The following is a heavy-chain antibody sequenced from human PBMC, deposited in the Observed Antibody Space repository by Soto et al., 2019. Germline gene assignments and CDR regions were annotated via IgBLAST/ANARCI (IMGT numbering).Heavy chain of an antibody. D-gene: IGHD2-2*02. Sequence: SVKVSCKASGFTFTSSAVQWVRQARGQRLEWIGWIVVGSGSTNYAQKFQERLTTTRDMSTSTAYMELSSLRSEDTAVYYCAAERGYCSSTSCYMYYYGMDVWGQGTTVTVSS. CDR2: IVVGSGST. J-gene: IGHJ6*02. CDR1: GFTFTSSA. CDR3: AAERGYCSSTSCYMYYYGMDV. V-gene: IGHV1-58*01.